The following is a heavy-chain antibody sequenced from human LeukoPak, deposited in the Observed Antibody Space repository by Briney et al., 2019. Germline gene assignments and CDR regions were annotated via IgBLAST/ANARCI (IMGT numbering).Heavy chain of an antibody. V-gene: IGHV4-34*01. J-gene: IGHJ4*02. CDR2: INHSGST. Sequence: SETLSLTCAVYGGSFSGYYWSWIRQPPGKGLEWIGEINHSGSTNYNPSLKSRVTISVDTSKNQFSLKLSSVTAADTAVYYCARERGGVEMATISYFDYWGQGTLVTVSS. D-gene: IGHD5-24*01. CDR1: GGSFSGYY. CDR3: ARERGGVEMATISYFDY.